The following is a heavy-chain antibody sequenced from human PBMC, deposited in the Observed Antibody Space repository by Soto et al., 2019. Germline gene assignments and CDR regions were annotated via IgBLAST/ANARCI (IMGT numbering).Heavy chain of an antibody. CDR3: ARETYYDFWSGPYYGMDV. CDR1: GFTFSSYA. J-gene: IGHJ6*02. CDR2: ISYDGSNT. Sequence: QVQLVESGGGVVQPGRSLRLSCAASGFTFSSYAMHWVRQAPGKGLEWVAVISYDGSNTYYADSVKGRFTISRDNSKITLYLQMNSLRAEDRAVYYCARETYYDFWSGPYYGMDVWGQGTTVTVSS. D-gene: IGHD3-3*01. V-gene: IGHV3-30-3*01.